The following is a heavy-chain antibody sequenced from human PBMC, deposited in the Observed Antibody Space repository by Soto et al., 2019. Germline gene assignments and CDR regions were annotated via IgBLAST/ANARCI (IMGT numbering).Heavy chain of an antibody. Sequence: SETLSLTCTVSGGTISSGGYYWSWIRQHPGKGLEWIGYIYYSGSTYYNPSLKSRVTISVDTSKNQFSLKLSSVTAADKAVYYCARFPSQWPDPHLFDYWGQGTLVTVSS. CDR1: GGTISSGGYY. D-gene: IGHD6-19*01. CDR2: IYYSGST. V-gene: IGHV4-31*03. J-gene: IGHJ4*02. CDR3: ARFPSQWPDPHLFDY.